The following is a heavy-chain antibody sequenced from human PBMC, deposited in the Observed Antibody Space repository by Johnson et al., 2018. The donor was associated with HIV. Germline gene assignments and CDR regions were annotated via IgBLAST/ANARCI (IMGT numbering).Heavy chain of an antibody. J-gene: IGHJ3*02. D-gene: IGHD7-27*01. CDR3: ARVWGKGFDI. V-gene: IGHV3-11*04. Sequence: QVQLVESGGGLVKPGGSLKLSCVVSGFTFNDYSMSWIHQAPGKGLEWVSYISSSGSAIYNVDSVKGRFTISRDNVENSLFLQMNNLRVDDTAVYYCARVWGKGFDIWGQGTLVTVAA. CDR1: GFTFNDYS. CDR2: ISSSGSAI.